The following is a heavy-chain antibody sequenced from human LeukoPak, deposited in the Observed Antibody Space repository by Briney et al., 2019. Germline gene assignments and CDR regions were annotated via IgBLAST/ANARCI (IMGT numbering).Heavy chain of an antibody. CDR1: GYSFTSYW. CDR2: IYPGDSDT. CDR3: ARLRMRFCSGGSCYQAPFDY. D-gene: IGHD2-15*01. J-gene: IGHJ4*02. Sequence: GESLKISCKGSGYSFTSYWIGWVRQMPGKGLEWMGIIYPGDSDTRYSPSFQGKVTISADKSITTAYLQWSSLKASDTALYFCARLRMRFCSGGSCYQAPFDYWGEGTQVTVSS. V-gene: IGHV5-51*01.